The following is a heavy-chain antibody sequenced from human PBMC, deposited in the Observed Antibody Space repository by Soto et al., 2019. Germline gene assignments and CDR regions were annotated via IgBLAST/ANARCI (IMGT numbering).Heavy chain of an antibody. Sequence: AAVKVSCKASGGTFSSYAISWVRQAPGQGLEWMGGIIPVFGTGIYAQKFQGRVTITADKSTNTAYMELSSLRSEDTAVYFCARVGGTGGYTYGLDYWGQGTLVTVSS. V-gene: IGHV1-69*06. CDR2: IIPVFGTG. D-gene: IGHD5-18*01. CDR1: GGTFSSYA. J-gene: IGHJ4*02. CDR3: ARVGGTGGYTYGLDY.